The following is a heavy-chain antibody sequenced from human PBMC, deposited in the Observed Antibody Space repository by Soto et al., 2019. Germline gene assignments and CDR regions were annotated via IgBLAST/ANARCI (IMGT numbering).Heavy chain of an antibody. CDR2: IIPIFNST. D-gene: IGHD2-2*02. J-gene: IGHJ4*02. CDR1: GSRFSNYV. V-gene: IGHV1-69*06. Sequence: ASVKVSCKVSGSRFSNYVISWVRQAPGHGPEWLGRIIPIFNSTKYAQSFQGRVTITADKSTSTASLELSSLRSDGTAVYYCAREGRGKKAGYNGLVSLGYWGQGTLVTVSS. CDR3: AREGRGKKAGYNGLVSLGY.